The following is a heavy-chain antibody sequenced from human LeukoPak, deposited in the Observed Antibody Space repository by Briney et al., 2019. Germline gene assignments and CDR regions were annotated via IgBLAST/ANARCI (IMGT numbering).Heavy chain of an antibody. D-gene: IGHD6-19*01. CDR3: ASVLAVAGSEYFQH. CDR2: IIPIFGIA. V-gene: IGHV1-69*04. J-gene: IGHJ1*01. Sequence: SVKVSCKASGGTFSSYAISWVRQAPGQGLEWMGRIIPIFGIANYAQKFQGRVTITADKSTSTAYMELSSLRSEDTAVYYCASVLAVAGSEYFQHWGQGTLVTVSS. CDR1: GGTFSSYA.